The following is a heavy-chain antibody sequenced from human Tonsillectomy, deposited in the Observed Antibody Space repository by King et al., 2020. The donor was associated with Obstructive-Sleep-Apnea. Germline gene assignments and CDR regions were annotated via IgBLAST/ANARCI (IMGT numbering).Heavy chain of an antibody. CDR1: GFTFSSYW. CDR2: IKQDGSEK. Sequence: VQLVESGGGLVQPGGSLRLSCAASGFTFSSYWMSWVRQAPGKGLEWVANIKQDGSEKYYVDSVKGRFTISRDNAKNSLYLQMNSLRAEDTAVYYCARGAIQPRPLLQYYYYGMDVWGQGTTVTVSS. D-gene: IGHD5-18*01. CDR3: ARGAIQPRPLLQYYYYGMDV. J-gene: IGHJ6*02. V-gene: IGHV3-7*03.